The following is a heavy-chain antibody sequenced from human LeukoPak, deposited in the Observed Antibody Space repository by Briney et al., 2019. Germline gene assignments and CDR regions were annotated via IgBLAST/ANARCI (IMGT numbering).Heavy chain of an antibody. V-gene: IGHV3-30*04. CDR3: ARDSPDSSGWYYYFDY. J-gene: IGHJ4*02. CDR1: GFTFSSYA. D-gene: IGHD6-19*01. CDR2: ISYDGSNK. Sequence: GGSLRLSCAASGFTFSSYAMHWVRQAPGKGLEWVAVISYDGSNKYYADSVKGRFTISRDNSKNTLYLQMNSLRAEDTAVYYCARDSPDSSGWYYYFDYWGQGTLVTVSS.